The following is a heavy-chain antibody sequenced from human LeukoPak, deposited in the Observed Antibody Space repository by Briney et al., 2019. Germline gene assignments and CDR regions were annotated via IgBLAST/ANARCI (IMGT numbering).Heavy chain of an antibody. CDR2: ISFDGSNK. J-gene: IGHJ4*02. CDR3: AKSSGKYDSSGYCADY. Sequence: PGGSLRLSCAASGFTFSNYGMHWVRQAPGKGLEWVAVISFDGSNKYYADSVKGRFTISRDNSKNTLYLQMNSLRAEDTAVYYCAKSSGKYDSSGYCADYWGQGTLVTVSS. V-gene: IGHV3-30*18. D-gene: IGHD3-22*01. CDR1: GFTFSNYG.